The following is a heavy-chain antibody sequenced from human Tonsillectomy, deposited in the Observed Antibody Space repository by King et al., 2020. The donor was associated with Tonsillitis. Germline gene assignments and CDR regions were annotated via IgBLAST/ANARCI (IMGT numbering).Heavy chain of an antibody. V-gene: IGHV3-23*04. CDR3: ARASGGRSGSYPLNAFDV. J-gene: IGHJ3*01. CDR1: GFTFSSYA. CDR2: LSGSGSST. Sequence: VQLVESGGGLVQPGGSLRLSCAASGFTFSSYAMSWVRQAPGKGLEWVSTLSGSGSSTYYADSVKGRLTISRDNSKNTLYLQMSSLRAEDTAVYYCARASGGRSGSYPLNAFDVWGQGTMVTVS. D-gene: IGHD1-26*01.